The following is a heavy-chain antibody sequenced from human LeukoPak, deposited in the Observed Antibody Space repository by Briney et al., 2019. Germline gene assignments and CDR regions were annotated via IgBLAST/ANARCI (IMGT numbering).Heavy chain of an antibody. CDR1: GFTFSSYA. CDR3: AKDALRGVVVPAATPYYYYMDV. D-gene: IGHD2-2*01. J-gene: IGHJ6*03. CDR2: ISGSGGST. V-gene: IGHV3-23*01. Sequence: GGSLRLSCAASGFTFSSYAMSWVRQAPGKGLEWVSAISGSGGSTYYADSVKGRFTISRDNSKNTLYLQMNSLRAEDTAVYYCAKDALRGVVVPAATPYYYYMDVWCKGTTVTVSS.